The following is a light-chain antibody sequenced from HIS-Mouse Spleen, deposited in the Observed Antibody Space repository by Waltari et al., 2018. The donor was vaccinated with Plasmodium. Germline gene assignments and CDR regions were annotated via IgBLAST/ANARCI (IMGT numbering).Light chain of an antibody. Sequence: QSALTPHRSVTGSPGQSVNTPFTGTSSDVGGYNSVSWYQQHPGKAPKLMIYDVSKRPSGVPDRFSGSKSGNTASLTISGLQAEDEADYYCCSYAGSYTWVFGGGTKLTVL. J-gene: IGLJ3*02. CDR2: DVS. CDR3: CSYAGSYTWV. V-gene: IGLV2-11*01. CDR1: SSDVGGYNS.